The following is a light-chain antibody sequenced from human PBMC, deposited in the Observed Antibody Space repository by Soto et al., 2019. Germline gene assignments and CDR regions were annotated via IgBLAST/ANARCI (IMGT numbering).Light chain of an antibody. CDR1: SSDVGGYNY. Sequence: QSALTQPRSVSGSPGQSVTISCTGTSSDVGGYNYVSWYQQHPGKAPKLMIYDVNKRPSGVPDRFSGSKSGNTASLTISGLQAADEADYYCCSYAGSWGFGGGTKVTVL. J-gene: IGLJ3*02. CDR3: CSYAGSWG. V-gene: IGLV2-11*01. CDR2: DVN.